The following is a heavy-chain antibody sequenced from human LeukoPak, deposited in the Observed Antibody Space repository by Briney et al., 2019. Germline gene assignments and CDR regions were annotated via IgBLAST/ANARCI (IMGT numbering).Heavy chain of an antibody. CDR1: GFTFSSYW. D-gene: IGHD1-1*01. Sequence: GGSLRLSCAASGFTFSSYWMHWVRQAPGKGLVWVSRINSDGSSTSYADSVKGRFTISRDNAKNSLYLQMNSLRAEDTAEYYCARDNRNDGGDAFDIWGQGTMVTVSS. CDR2: INSDGSST. J-gene: IGHJ3*02. CDR3: ARDNRNDGGDAFDI. V-gene: IGHV3-74*01.